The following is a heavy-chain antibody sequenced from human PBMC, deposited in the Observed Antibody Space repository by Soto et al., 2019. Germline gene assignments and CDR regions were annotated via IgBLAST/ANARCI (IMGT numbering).Heavy chain of an antibody. V-gene: IGHV1-3*01. Sequence: GASVKVSCKASGYTFTSYAMHWVRQAPGQRLEWMGWINAGNGNTKYSQKFQGRVTITRDTSASTAYMELSSLRSEDTAVYYCARAVVTIIVVPSLDYWGQGTLVTVSS. D-gene: IGHD3-22*01. CDR2: INAGNGNT. CDR3: ARAVVTIIVVPSLDY. CDR1: GYTFTSYA. J-gene: IGHJ4*02.